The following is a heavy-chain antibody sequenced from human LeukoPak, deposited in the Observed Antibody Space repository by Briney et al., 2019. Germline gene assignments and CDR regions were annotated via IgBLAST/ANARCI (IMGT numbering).Heavy chain of an antibody. CDR1: GFSFSRYA. Sequence: GGSLRLSCVASGFSFSRYAMNWVRQAPGKGLEWVAVISYDGSNKYYADSVKGRCTISRDNSKNTLYLQMNSLRAEDTAVYYCARDLYGSGKEHWFDPWGQGTLVTVSS. J-gene: IGHJ5*02. CDR2: ISYDGSNK. V-gene: IGHV3-30*04. CDR3: ARDLYGSGKEHWFDP. D-gene: IGHD3-10*01.